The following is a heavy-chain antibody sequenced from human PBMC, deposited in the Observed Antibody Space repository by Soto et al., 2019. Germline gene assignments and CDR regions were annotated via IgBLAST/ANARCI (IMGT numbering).Heavy chain of an antibody. J-gene: IGHJ4*02. V-gene: IGHV3-23*01. CDR3: ARTYYYDSTGYYRTFDY. CDR1: GFTFGSYA. Sequence: GGSLRLSCAASGFTFGSYAMSWVRLAPGKGLEWVSVAGPSGSSTFYADSVRGRFTISRDNVENTLYLQMNSLRVADTALYFCARTYYYDSTGYYRTFDYWGQGTLVTVSS. CDR2: AGPSGSST. D-gene: IGHD3-22*01.